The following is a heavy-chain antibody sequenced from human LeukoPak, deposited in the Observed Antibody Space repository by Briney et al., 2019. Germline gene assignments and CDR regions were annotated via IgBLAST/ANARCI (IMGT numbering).Heavy chain of an antibody. D-gene: IGHD4-17*01. J-gene: IGHJ4*02. CDR3: ARGHTAVTRHFDF. Sequence: GGSLRLSCEASGFTFTTYSMTWVRQAPGKGLEWVSIISSGSSAIFSADALKGRFTISRDDAKNLLYLDMNSLGAEDTAVYYCARGHTAVTRHFDFWGQGTLVTVSS. CDR2: ISSGSSAI. CDR1: GFTFTTYS. V-gene: IGHV3-21*01.